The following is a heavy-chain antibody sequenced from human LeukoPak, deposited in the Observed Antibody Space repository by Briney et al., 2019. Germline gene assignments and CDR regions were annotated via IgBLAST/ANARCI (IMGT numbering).Heavy chain of an antibody. V-gene: IGHV3-9*01. CDR1: GFTFDDYA. CDR2: ISWNSGSI. Sequence: GRSLRLSCAASGFTFDDYAMHWVRQAPGKGLEWVSGISWNSGSIGYADSVKGRFTISRDNAKNSLYLQMNSLRAEDTALYYCANATGFDWLSYFDYWGQGALVTVSS. J-gene: IGHJ4*02. CDR3: ANATGFDWLSYFDY. D-gene: IGHD3-9*01.